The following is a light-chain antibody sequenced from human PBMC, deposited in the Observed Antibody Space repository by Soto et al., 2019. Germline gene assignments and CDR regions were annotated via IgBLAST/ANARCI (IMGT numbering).Light chain of an antibody. J-gene: IGKJ2*01. Sequence: DIQMTQSPSSLSASLGDRVTITCRASQSINNYLNWYQQEEGKAPKLLIYAATSLQSGVPSQFSGSGSGTEFTLTISSLQPGDLATYYCQQSYNSPYTFGLGTKLEIK. CDR1: QSINNY. CDR3: QQSYNSPYT. CDR2: AAT. V-gene: IGKV1-39*01.